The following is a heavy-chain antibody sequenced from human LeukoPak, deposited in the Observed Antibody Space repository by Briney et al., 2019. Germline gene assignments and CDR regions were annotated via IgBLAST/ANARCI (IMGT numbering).Heavy chain of an antibody. CDR3: ARDSSGYLVGGYLDY. CDR1: GFTFSTYA. J-gene: IGHJ4*02. D-gene: IGHD3-22*01. CDR2: ISYDVSNE. Sequence: GGSLRLSCAGSGFTFSTYAMHWVRQAPGKGLEWVAVISYDVSNEYLADSVKGRFTISRDNSKNTLSLQMNSLRPEDTAVYYCARDSSGYLVGGYLDYWGQGTLVTVSS. V-gene: IGHV3-30-3*01.